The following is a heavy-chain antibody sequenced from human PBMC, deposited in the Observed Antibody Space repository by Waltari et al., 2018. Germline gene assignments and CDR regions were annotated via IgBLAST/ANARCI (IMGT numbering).Heavy chain of an antibody. CDR1: GYTFTGYY. J-gene: IGHJ6*02. D-gene: IGHD3-22*01. CDR2: INPNSGGT. CDR3: ARTYYYDSSGYWPDYYYCGMDV. Sequence: QVQLVQSGAEVKKPGASVKVSCKASGYTFTGYYMHWVRQAPGQGLEWMGWINPNSGGTNYAQKFQGRVTMTRDTSISTAYMELSRLRSDDTAVYYCARTYYYDSSGYWPDYYYCGMDVWGQGTTVTVSS. V-gene: IGHV1-2*02.